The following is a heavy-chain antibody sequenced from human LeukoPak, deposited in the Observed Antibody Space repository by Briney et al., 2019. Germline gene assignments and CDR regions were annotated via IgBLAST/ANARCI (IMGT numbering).Heavy chain of an antibody. D-gene: IGHD2-15*01. CDR2: INSDGTTT. CDR3: ARRVDATRWFDP. V-gene: IGHV3-74*03. Sequence: GGSLRLSCAASGFTFSSYGMHWVRQAPGKGPVWVSRINSDGTTTMYADSVKGRFTISRDNAKNTLYLQMNSLRDEDTAVYYCARRVDATRWFDPWGQGTLVTVSS. CDR1: GFTFSSYG. J-gene: IGHJ5*02.